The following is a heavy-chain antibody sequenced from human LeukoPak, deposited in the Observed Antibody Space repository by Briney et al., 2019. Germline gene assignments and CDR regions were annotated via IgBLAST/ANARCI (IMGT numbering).Heavy chain of an antibody. CDR1: GGSISSYY. CDR3: ARDHGSGSYDSPYWYFDL. V-gene: IGHV4-59*01. CDR2: IYYSGST. J-gene: IGHJ2*01. Sequence: SETLSLTCTVSGGSISSYYWSWIRQPPGKGLEWIGYIYYSGSTNYNPSLKSRVTISVDTSKNQFSLKLSSVTAADTAVYYCARDHGSGSYDSPYWYFDLWGRGTLVTVSS. D-gene: IGHD3-10*01.